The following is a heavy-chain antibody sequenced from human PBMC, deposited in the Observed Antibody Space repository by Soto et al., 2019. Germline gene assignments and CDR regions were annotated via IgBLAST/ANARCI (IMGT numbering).Heavy chain of an antibody. CDR1: GYTFTSYD. V-gene: IGHV1-8*01. CDR2: MNPNSGNT. J-gene: IGHJ6*02. CDR3: ARTPKYSSGWTYYYYGMDV. Sequence: QVQLVQSGAEVKKPGASVKVSCKASGYTFTSYDINWVRQATGQGLEWMGWMNPNSGNTGYAQKFQGRVTMTRNTSISTAYMVLSSLRSEDTAVYYCARTPKYSSGWTYYYYGMDVWGQGTTVTVSS. D-gene: IGHD6-19*01.